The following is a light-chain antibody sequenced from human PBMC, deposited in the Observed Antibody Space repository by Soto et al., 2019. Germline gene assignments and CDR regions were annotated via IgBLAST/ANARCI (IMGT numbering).Light chain of an antibody. J-gene: IGKJ4*01. V-gene: IGKV3-15*01. CDR1: QGISNS. CDR2: GAS. CDR3: QQHANWPLT. Sequence: EIVMTQSPATLSVSPGERVTLSCRASQGISNSLAWFQQKPGQAPRLLIYGASTRATGVPDRFSGSGSRTEFTLTISSLQSEDFALYYCQQHANWPLTFGGGTKVEIK.